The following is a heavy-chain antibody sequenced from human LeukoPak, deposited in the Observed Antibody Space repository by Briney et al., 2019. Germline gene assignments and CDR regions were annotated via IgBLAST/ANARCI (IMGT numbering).Heavy chain of an antibody. V-gene: IGHV4-39*07. Sequence: SETLSLTCTVSGGSISSSSYYWGWIRQPPGKGLEWIGSIYHSGSTYYNPSLKSRVTISVDTSKNQFSLKLSPVTAADTAVYYCARERGLASLIPAAIESRGWFDPWGQGTLVTVSS. CDR1: GGSISSSSYY. J-gene: IGHJ5*02. D-gene: IGHD2-2*02. CDR3: ARERGLASLIPAAIESRGWFDP. CDR2: IYHSGST.